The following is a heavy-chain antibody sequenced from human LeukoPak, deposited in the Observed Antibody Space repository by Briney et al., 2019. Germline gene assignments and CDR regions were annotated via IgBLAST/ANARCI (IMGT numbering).Heavy chain of an antibody. Sequence: ASVKVSCKASGYTFTGDYMHWVRQAPGQGLEWMGRINPNSGGTNYAQKFQGRVTMTRDTSISTAYMELSRLRSDDTAVCYCARDLYGSGSYYNGDYWGQGTLVTVSS. CDR3: ARDLYGSGSYYNGDY. J-gene: IGHJ4*02. CDR2: INPNSGGT. CDR1: GYTFTGDY. V-gene: IGHV1-2*06. D-gene: IGHD3-10*01.